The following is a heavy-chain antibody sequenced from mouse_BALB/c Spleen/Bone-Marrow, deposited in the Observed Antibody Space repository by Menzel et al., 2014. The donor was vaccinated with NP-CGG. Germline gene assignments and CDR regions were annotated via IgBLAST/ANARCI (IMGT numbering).Heavy chain of an antibody. Sequence: DVKLVESGGGLVQPGGSLRLSCATSGFTFTDYFMTWVRQPPGKALEWLGFIRNRANGYTTEYSASVKGRFTISRDNSHSILYLQMNTLRPEDSATYYCASSYALDSWGPGTSVTVSS. CDR1: GFTFTDYF. CDR2: IRNRANGYTT. J-gene: IGHJ4*01. CDR3: ASSYALDS. V-gene: IGHV7-3*02.